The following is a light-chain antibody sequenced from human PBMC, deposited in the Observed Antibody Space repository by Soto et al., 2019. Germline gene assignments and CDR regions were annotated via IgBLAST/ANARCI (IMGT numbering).Light chain of an antibody. CDR2: EVS. Sequence: QSALTQPASVSGSPGQSITISCTGTSSDVGGYNYVSWYQQHPGKAPKLMIYEVSNRPSGVSDRFSGSKSDNTASLTISGLQAEDEADYYCQSYDSSLMIFGGGTQLTVL. V-gene: IGLV2-14*01. CDR3: QSYDSSLMI. J-gene: IGLJ2*01. CDR1: SSDVGGYNY.